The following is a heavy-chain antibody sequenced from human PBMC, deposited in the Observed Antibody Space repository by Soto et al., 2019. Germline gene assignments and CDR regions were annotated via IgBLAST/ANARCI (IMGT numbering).Heavy chain of an antibody. V-gene: IGHV4-59*08. CDR2: IYYSGST. Sequence: SETLSLTCTVSGGSISSYYWSWIRQPPGKGLEWIGYIYYSGSTNYNPSLKSRVTISVDTSKNQFSLKLSSVTAADTAVYYCATNARGGYDYIWGSYRADAFDIWGQGTMVTVSS. D-gene: IGHD3-16*02. CDR3: ATNARGGYDYIWGSYRADAFDI. J-gene: IGHJ3*02. CDR1: GGSISSYY.